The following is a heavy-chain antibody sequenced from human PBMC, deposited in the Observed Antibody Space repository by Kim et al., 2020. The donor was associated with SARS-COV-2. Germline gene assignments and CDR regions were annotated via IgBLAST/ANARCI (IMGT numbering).Heavy chain of an antibody. V-gene: IGHV3-33*01. CDR3: ARDGAARHYYYYGMDV. CDR1: GFTFSSYG. J-gene: IGHJ6*02. D-gene: IGHD6-6*01. Sequence: GGSLRLSCAASGFTFSSYGMHWVRQAPGKGLEWVAVIWYDGSNKYYADSVKGRFTISRDNSKNTLYLQMNSLRAEDTAVYYCARDGAARHYYYYGMDVWGQGATVTASS. CDR2: IWYDGSNK.